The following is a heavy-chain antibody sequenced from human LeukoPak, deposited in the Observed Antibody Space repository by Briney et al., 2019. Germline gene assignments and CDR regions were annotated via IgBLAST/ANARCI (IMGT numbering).Heavy chain of an antibody. CDR2: IYYSGST. J-gene: IGHJ4*02. D-gene: IGHD5-12*01. CDR1: GGSISSGGYY. CDR3: ARVDIVATSFDY. Sequence: SQTLSLTCTVSGGSISSGGYYWSWIRQHPGKGLEWIGYIYYSGSTYYSPSLKSRVTISVDTSKNQFSLKLSSVTAADTAVYYCARVDIVATSFDYWGQGTLVTVSS. V-gene: IGHV4-31*03.